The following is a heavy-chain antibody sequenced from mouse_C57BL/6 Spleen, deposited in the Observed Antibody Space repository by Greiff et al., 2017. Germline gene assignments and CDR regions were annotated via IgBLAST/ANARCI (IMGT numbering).Heavy chain of an antibody. D-gene: IGHD1-1*01. CDR2: INPNNGGT. V-gene: IGHV1-26*01. CDR1: GYTFTDYY. J-gene: IGHJ4*01. Sequence: ELQLQQSGPELVKPGASVKISCKASGYTFTDYYMNWVKQSHGKSLEWIGDINPNNGGTSYNQKFKGKATLTVDKSSSTAYMELRSLTSEDSAGYYCARTHGLYAMDYWGQGTSVTVSS. CDR3: ARTHGLYAMDY.